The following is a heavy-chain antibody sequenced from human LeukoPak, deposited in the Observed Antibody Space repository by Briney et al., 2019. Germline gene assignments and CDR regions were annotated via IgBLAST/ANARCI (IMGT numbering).Heavy chain of an antibody. Sequence: PGGSLRLSCSASGFTFTKAWMGWVRQAPGKGLEWVSVIYSGGSTYYADSVKGRFTISRDNSKNTLYLQMNSLRAEDTAVYYCSHGAVDSFDIWDQGTMVTVSS. CDR3: SHGAVDSFDI. V-gene: IGHV3-66*01. CDR1: GFTFTKAW. J-gene: IGHJ3*02. CDR2: IYSGGST. D-gene: IGHD4-17*01.